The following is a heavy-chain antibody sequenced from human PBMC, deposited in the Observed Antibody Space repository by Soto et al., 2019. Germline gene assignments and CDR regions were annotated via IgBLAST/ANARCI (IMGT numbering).Heavy chain of an antibody. Sequence: SETLSLTCTVSGGSISSGGYYFSWIRQHPGKGLEWIGYIYYSGSTHYNPSIKSRVTISVDTSKNQYSLKLSSVTAADTAVYYCAKDHADSSLHGTFDIWGQGTMVTVSS. CDR3: AKDHADSSLHGTFDI. CDR2: IYYSGST. J-gene: IGHJ3*02. D-gene: IGHD3-22*01. CDR1: GGSISSGGYY. V-gene: IGHV4-31*03.